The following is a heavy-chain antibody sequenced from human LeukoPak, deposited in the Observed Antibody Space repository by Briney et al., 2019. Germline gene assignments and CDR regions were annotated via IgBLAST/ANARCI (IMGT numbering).Heavy chain of an antibody. J-gene: IGHJ4*02. CDR3: ARGPPNWGYDY. CDR1: GYIFTSYD. Sequence: ASVKVSCKASGYIFTSYDFNWVRQATGQRPEWMGWMSPNSGDTGYAQKFQDRVTMTRNTSISTAYMELSSLRSDDTAVYYCARGPPNWGYDYWGPGTLVTVSS. D-gene: IGHD7-27*01. V-gene: IGHV1-8*01. CDR2: MSPNSGDT.